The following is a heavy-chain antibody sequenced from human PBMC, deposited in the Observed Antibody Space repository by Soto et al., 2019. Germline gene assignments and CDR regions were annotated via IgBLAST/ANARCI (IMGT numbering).Heavy chain of an antibody. CDR1: GYIFSDYG. J-gene: IGHJ4*02. V-gene: IGHV1-18*04. CDR3: AKRTSGTTWGESDY. D-gene: IGHD3-16*01. Sequence: QVQVMQSGAEVKKPGDSVKVSCKTSGYIFSDYGINWVRQAPGQGLEWMGWISGYSGNANLAQKFQGRVTMTTDKCPRTAYMELRRLRSDDTAVYYYAKRTSGTTWGESDYWGQGTLVTVSS. CDR2: ISGYSGNA.